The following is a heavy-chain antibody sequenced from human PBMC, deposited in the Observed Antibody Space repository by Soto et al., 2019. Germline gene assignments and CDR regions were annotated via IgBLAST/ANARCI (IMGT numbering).Heavy chain of an antibody. CDR2: ISYDGSNK. V-gene: IGHV3-30*18. Sequence: GSLRLSCAASGFTFSSYGMHWVRQAPGKGLEWVAVISYDGSNKYYADSVKGRFTISRDNSKNTLYLQMNSLRAEDTAVYYCAKDRVVVAATPYYFDYWGQGTLVTVSS. J-gene: IGHJ4*02. CDR3: AKDRVVVAATPYYFDY. CDR1: GFTFSSYG. D-gene: IGHD2-15*01.